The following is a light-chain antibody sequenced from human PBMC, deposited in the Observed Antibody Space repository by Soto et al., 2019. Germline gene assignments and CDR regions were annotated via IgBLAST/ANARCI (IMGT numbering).Light chain of an antibody. CDR3: QQSYSTPPMYT. CDR1: QSISNY. J-gene: IGKJ2*01. V-gene: IGKV1-39*01. CDR2: AAS. Sequence: DIQMTQSPSSLSASVGDRVTITCRASQSISNYLNWYQQKPGKAPKLLIYAASSLQSGVPSRFSGTGSWTDFTLTISSLQPEDFATYYCQQSYSTPPMYTFGQGTKLEIK.